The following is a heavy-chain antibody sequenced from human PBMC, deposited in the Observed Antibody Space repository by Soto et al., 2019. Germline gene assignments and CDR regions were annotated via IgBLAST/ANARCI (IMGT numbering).Heavy chain of an antibody. D-gene: IGHD6-19*01. CDR2: IYSGGST. CDR3: ARGQWHLDDAFDI. Sequence: GGSLRLSCAASGFTVSSNYMSWVRQAPGKGLEWVSVIYSGGSTYYADSVKGRFTISRDNSKNTLYLQMNSLRAEDTAVYYCARGQWHLDDAFDIWGQGTMVTVSS. V-gene: IGHV3-66*01. CDR1: GFTVSSNY. J-gene: IGHJ3*02.